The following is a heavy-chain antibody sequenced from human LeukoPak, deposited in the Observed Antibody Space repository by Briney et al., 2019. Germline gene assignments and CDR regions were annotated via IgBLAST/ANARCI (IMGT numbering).Heavy chain of an antibody. J-gene: IGHJ5*02. CDR3: ARSDPVAGTDNWFDP. V-gene: IGHV4-59*01. CDR1: GGSISSYY. D-gene: IGHD6-19*01. CDR2: IYYSGST. Sequence: SETLSPTCTVSGGSISSYYWSWIRQPPGKGLEWIGYIYYSGSTNYNPSLKSRVTISVDTSKNQFSLKLSSVTAADTAVYYCARSDPVAGTDNWFDPWGQGTLVTVSS.